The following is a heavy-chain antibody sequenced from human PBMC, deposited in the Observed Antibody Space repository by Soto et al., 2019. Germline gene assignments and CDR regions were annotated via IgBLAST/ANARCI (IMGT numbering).Heavy chain of an antibody. J-gene: IGHJ6*02. CDR1: GFTFSSYA. Sequence: GGSLRLSCAASGFTFSSYAMSWVRHAPGKGLEWVSAISGSGGSTYYADSVKGRFTISRDNSKNTLYLQMNSLRAEDAAVYWAMVFGGYYYYGMDVWGQGTTVTVSS. V-gene: IGHV3-23*01. D-gene: IGHD5-18*01. CDR3: MVFGGYYYYGMDV. CDR2: ISGSGGST.